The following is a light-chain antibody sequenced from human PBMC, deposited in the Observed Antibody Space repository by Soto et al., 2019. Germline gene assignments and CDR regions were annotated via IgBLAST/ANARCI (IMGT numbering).Light chain of an antibody. CDR1: RHVYINA. V-gene: IGKV3-20*01. CDR3: QQYGASPFT. Sequence: VVLTQSPATLSLSPGDRATLSCRASRHVYINALGWYQQKPGRTPTLLTYGASTRATDIPDRFSANASGTDFSLAISGVEPEDSAVYYCQQYGASPFTFGPGTRLEI. J-gene: IGKJ3*01. CDR2: GAS.